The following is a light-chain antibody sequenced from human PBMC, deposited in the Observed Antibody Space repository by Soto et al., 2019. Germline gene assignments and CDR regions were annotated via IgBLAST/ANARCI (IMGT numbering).Light chain of an antibody. CDR3: QLYLATLT. J-gene: IGKJ4*01. Sequence: DIVMTQSPDSLAVSLGERATINCKSSQTVLYSSNHKNALAWFQQKPGQPPKLLIYWASTRESGVPDRFSGSGSGTDFTLTIRSLKAEDVAVYYCQLYLATLTFGGGTKVEIK. CDR1: QTVLYSSNHKNA. V-gene: IGKV4-1*01. CDR2: WAS.